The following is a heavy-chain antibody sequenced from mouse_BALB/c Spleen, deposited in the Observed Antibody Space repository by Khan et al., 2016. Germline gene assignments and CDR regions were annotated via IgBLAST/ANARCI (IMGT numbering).Heavy chain of an antibody. CDR2: IDTNTGEP. CDR1: GYSFTNYG. V-gene: IGHV9-3*02. Sequence: QSQLVQSGPELKKPGETVKISCKASGYSFTNYGMNWVKQAPGKGLKWMGWIDTNTGEPTYAEEFKGRFAFSLETSAITAYLQINNLKNDDTATYFCARGGYDYAWFAYWGQGTLVTVSA. CDR3: ARGGYDYAWFAY. D-gene: IGHD2-4*01. J-gene: IGHJ3*01.